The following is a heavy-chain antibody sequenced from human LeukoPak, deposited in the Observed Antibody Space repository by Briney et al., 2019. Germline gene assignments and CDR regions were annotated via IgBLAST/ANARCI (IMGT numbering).Heavy chain of an antibody. V-gene: IGHV1-46*01. CDR3: ARIVRSPDAFDI. J-gene: IGHJ3*02. D-gene: IGHD3-16*02. Sequence: ASVKVSCKASGYTFTSYYMHWVRQAPGQGLEWMGIINPSGGSTSYAQRFQGRVTMTRDMSTSTVYMELSSLRSEDTAVYYCARIVRSPDAFDIWGQGTMVTVSS. CDR1: GYTFTSYY. CDR2: INPSGGST.